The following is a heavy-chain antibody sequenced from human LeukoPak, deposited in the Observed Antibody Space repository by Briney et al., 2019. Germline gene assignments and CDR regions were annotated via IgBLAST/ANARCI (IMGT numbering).Heavy chain of an antibody. CDR2: INSDGSST. J-gene: IGHJ4*02. CDR1: GFTFSSYW. Sequence: PGGSLRLSCAASGFTFSSYWMHWVRQAPGKGLVWVSRINSDGSSTSYADSVKGRFTISRDNAKNTLYLQMNSLRAEDTAVYYCVRGAYSSSWLNFDYWGRGTLVTVSS. D-gene: IGHD6-13*01. V-gene: IGHV3-74*01. CDR3: VRGAYSSSWLNFDY.